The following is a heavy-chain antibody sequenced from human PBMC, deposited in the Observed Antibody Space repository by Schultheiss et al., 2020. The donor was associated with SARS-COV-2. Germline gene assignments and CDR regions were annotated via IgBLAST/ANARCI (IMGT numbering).Heavy chain of an antibody. CDR2: VGGDGGRT. D-gene: IGHD3-9*01. V-gene: IGHV3-23*01. CDR3: ARGYYDILTGCFDY. CDR1: GFTFSRYA. Sequence: GGSLRLSCAASGFTFSRYAMSWVRQAPGKGLEWVSAVGGDGGRTYYADSVKGRFTISRDISKYTLLLQMNSLRAEDTAVYYCARGYYDILTGCFDYWGQGTLVTVSS. J-gene: IGHJ4*02.